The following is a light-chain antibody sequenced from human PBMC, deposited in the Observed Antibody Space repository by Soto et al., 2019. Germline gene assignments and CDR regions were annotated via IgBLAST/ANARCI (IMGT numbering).Light chain of an antibody. CDR2: DAS. V-gene: IGKV3-15*01. CDR1: QSVGTY. J-gene: IGKJ5*01. CDR3: QQCNDWPPIT. Sequence: ELVLTQSPATLSLASGERANLSCRASQSVGTYLPWYQQKPGQAPRLLIYDASTRATVIPARFSCSGSGTEFTLTISSLQSEDFAVYYCQQCNDWPPITFGQGTRLEIK.